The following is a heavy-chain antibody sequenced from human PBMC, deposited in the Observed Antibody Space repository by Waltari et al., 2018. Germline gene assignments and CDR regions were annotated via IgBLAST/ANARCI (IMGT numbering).Heavy chain of an antibody. CDR2: ISGSGGST. CDR1: GSTFPSYA. J-gene: IGHJ4*02. D-gene: IGHD4-17*01. CDR3: ASSLYGDYTQIWGRVFDY. V-gene: IGHV3-23*01. Sequence: VPLLESGGGLVQSGGSLSLSCAASGSTFPSYALTWVRQAPGKGGEWVSVISGSGGSTDYADSVKGRFTISRDNSKNTLYLQMNNLRVEDTAVYYCASSLYGDYTQIWGRVFDYWGQGTLVTVSS.